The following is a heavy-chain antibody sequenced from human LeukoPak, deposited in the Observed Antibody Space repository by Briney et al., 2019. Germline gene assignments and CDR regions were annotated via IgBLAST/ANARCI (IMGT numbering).Heavy chain of an antibody. CDR1: GGTLSSYA. J-gene: IGHJ3*02. CDR3: ARVGYEYSRAFDI. V-gene: IGHV1-69*13. D-gene: IGHD5-12*01. Sequence: SVKVSCKASGGTLSSYAISWVRQAPGQGLEWMGGIIPIFGTANYAQKFQCRVTITADESTSTAYMELSSLRSEDTAVYYCARVGYEYSRAFDIWGQGTMVTVSS. CDR2: IIPIFGTA.